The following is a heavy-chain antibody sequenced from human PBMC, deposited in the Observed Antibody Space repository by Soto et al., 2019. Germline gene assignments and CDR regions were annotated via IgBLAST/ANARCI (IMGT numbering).Heavy chain of an antibody. D-gene: IGHD1-1*01. V-gene: IGHV1-2*02. CDR2: INPNNGDT. Sequence: QVQLVQSGAEVKKPGASVKVSCKASGYTFTGYYMHWVRQAPGQGLEWMGWINPNNGDTKYAQKFQGRVTMTRAMSISTAYMELSGLRSDDTAVYYCVSPWNYWGQGTLVTVSS. CDR1: GYTFTGYY. J-gene: IGHJ4*02. CDR3: VSPWNY.